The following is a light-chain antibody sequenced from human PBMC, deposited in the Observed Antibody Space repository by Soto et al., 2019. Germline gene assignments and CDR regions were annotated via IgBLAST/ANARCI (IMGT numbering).Light chain of an antibody. CDR1: QNVTNY. V-gene: IGKV3-11*01. Sequence: PGERATLSCRANQNVTNYLAWYQQKPGQAPRLLIYDASTRPTGIPARFSGRGSGTDFTRIISSLEPEDFEFYYCQQRSNWPLTFGGGNKVEIK. CDR2: DAS. J-gene: IGKJ4*01. CDR3: QQRSNWPLT.